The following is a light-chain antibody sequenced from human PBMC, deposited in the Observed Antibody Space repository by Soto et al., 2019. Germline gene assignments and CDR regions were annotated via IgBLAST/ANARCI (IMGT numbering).Light chain of an antibody. CDR1: QSVSSSY. Sequence: EIVLTQSPGTLSLSPGERATLSCRASQSVSSSYLAWYQQKPGQDPRLLIYGTSSRATAIPDRFSGSGSGTDFTLTISRLEPEDFAVYYYQEYGSSSWTFGQGTKVEIK. CDR2: GTS. V-gene: IGKV3-20*01. CDR3: QEYGSSSWT. J-gene: IGKJ1*01.